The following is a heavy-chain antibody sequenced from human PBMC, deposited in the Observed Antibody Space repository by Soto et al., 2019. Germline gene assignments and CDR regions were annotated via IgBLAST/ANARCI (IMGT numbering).Heavy chain of an antibody. D-gene: IGHD2-8*01. CDR3: ARGFRNGFNV. V-gene: IGHV3-21*01. J-gene: IGHJ6*02. CDR1: GFTFSGYS. CDR2: ISGPSIYI. Sequence: EVQLLESGGGLVKPGGSLRLSCVASGFTFSGYSINWVRQAPGKGLEWVSYISGPSIYIYYADSVKGRFTISRDNAKSAVYLQMNSLRVEDTAVYYCARGFRNGFNVWGQGTTVSVSS.